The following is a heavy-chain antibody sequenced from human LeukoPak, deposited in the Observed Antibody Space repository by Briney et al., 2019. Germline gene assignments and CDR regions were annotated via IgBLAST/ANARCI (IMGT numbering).Heavy chain of an antibody. CDR2: ISGSGGST. V-gene: IGHV3-23*01. CDR1: GFTFSSYA. D-gene: IGHD5-12*01. Sequence: PGGSLRLSCAASGFTFSSYAMSWVRQAPGKGLEWVSAISGSGGSTYYADSVKGRFTISRDNSKNTLYLQMNSLRAEDTAVYYCAKDHPVYRGLRVMYYFDYWGQGALVTVSS. J-gene: IGHJ4*02. CDR3: AKDHPVYRGLRVMYYFDY.